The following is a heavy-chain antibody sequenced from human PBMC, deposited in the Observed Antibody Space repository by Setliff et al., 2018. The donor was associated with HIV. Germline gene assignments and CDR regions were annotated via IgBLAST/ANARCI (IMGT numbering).Heavy chain of an antibody. Sequence: RASVKVSCKASGYTFTSYYMHWVRQAPGQGLEWMGIINPSSGSTTYAQKFQGRVTMTRDNAKNLVYLQMNSLRADDTAVYYCARGDTNVYYYVYPDFWGQGTPVTVSS. CDR3: ARGDTNVYYYVYPDF. V-gene: IGHV1-46*01. J-gene: IGHJ4*02. CDR2: INPSSGST. CDR1: GYTFTSYY. D-gene: IGHD3-22*01.